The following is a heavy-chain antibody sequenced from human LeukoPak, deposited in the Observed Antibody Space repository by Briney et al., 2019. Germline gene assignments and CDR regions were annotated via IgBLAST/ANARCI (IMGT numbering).Heavy chain of an antibody. CDR2: ISGNGGVI. CDR1: GFTFSDNY. V-gene: IGHV3-11*01. CDR3: AKDNLPLEGGFDY. Sequence: GGSLRLSCAASGFTFSDNYMTWVRQAPGKGLEWLSYISGNGGVIQYADSVKGRFTISRDNAKNLLYLQMNSLRAEDTAVYYCAKDNLPLEGGFDYWGQGTLVTVSS. J-gene: IGHJ4*02. D-gene: IGHD2-15*01.